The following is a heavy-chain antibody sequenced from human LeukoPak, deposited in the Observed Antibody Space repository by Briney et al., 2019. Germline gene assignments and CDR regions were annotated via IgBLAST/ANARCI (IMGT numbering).Heavy chain of an antibody. CDR1: GGSISSYY. D-gene: IGHD4-11*01. V-gene: IGHV4-4*07. Sequence: PSETLSLTCTVSGGSISSYYWSWIRQPAGKGLEWIGRIYTSGSTNYNPSLKSRVTMSVDTSKNQFSLKLSSVTAADTAVYYCVRSTGTTVFSMGVRNYYYYMDVWGKGTTVTVSS. CDR3: VRSTGTTVFSMGVRNYYYYMDV. J-gene: IGHJ6*03. CDR2: IYTSGST.